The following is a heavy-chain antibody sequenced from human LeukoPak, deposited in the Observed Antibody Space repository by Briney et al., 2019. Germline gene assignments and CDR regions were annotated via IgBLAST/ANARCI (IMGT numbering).Heavy chain of an antibody. Sequence: ASVKVSCKASGYTFTSFGISWVRQAPGQGLEWMGWISPYNGNTNYPQKVQGRITVTTDTSTSTAYMELRSLTSDDTAVYYCARGYYDSQPTPYYFDYWGQGTLVTVSS. V-gene: IGHV1-18*01. CDR3: ARGYYDSQPTPYYFDY. D-gene: IGHD3-22*01. J-gene: IGHJ4*02. CDR1: GYTFTSFG. CDR2: ISPYNGNT.